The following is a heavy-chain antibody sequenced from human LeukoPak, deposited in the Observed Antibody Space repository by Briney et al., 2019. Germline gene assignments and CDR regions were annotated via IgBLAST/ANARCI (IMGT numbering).Heavy chain of an antibody. J-gene: IGHJ4*02. CDR1: GFTFSTYW. CDR2: IKQDGSEK. D-gene: IGHD3-3*02. Sequence: PGGSLRLSCAGSGFTFSTYWMSWVRQAPGKGLEWVANIKQDGSEKYYVDSVKGRFTISGDNAKNSLYLQMNSLRAEDTAVYYCASRAHFWSGPGGWGQGTLVTVSS. V-gene: IGHV3-7*01. CDR3: ASRAHFWSGPGG.